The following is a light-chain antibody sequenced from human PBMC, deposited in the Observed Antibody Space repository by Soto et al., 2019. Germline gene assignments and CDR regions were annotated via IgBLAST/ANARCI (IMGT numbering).Light chain of an antibody. CDR1: SSNIGAGYY. J-gene: IGLJ1*01. V-gene: IGLV1-40*01. CDR2: GNI. CDR3: QSYDRSLSGYV. Sequence: QSVLTQPPSVSGAPGQRVTISCTGSSSNIGAGYYVHWYQQLPGTAPKLLIYGNINRPSGVPDRFSGSKSGTSASLAITGLQAEDEADYYCQSYDRSLSGYVFGTGTKVTVL.